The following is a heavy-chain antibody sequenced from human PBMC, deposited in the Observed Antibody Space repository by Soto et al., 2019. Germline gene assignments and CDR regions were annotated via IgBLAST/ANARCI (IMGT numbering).Heavy chain of an antibody. J-gene: IGHJ4*02. Sequence: TLSLTCTVAGGSISSGGYYWSWIRQHPGKGLEWIGYIYYSGSTYYNPSLKSRVTISVGTSKNQFSLKLSSVTAADTAVYYCARTSLGGNSSGYYQTLDYWGQGTLVTVSS. CDR2: IYYSGST. CDR1: GGSISSGGYY. V-gene: IGHV4-31*03. D-gene: IGHD3-22*01. CDR3: ARTSLGGNSSGYYQTLDY.